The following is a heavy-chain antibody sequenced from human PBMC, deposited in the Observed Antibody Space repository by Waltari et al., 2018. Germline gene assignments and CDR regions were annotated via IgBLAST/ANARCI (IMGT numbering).Heavy chain of an antibody. CDR3: ARRDDGTYGGNSLDV. J-gene: IGHJ4*02. D-gene: IGHD4-17*01. Sequence: QVQLQESGPGLVKPSETLSLTCAVSGDSISNNYWSWIRQPPGKGLEWVGRIYGSGGTTDYNPSLKSRVTISTDTSKNQFSLKLRSVTAADTAVYYWARRDDGTYGGNSLDVWGRGVLVTVSS. CDR1: GDSISNNY. CDR2: IYGSGGTT. V-gene: IGHV4-4*07.